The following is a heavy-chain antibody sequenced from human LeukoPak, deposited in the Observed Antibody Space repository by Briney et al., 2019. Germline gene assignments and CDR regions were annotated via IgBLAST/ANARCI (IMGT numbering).Heavy chain of an antibody. CDR2: IYYTGSS. V-gene: IGHV4-59*01. Sequence: PSETLSLTSTVPGGSISIYYWNWIRQPPGKGLEWVGYIYYTGSSSYNPSLKSRVTMSVDTSKNQFSMNLRSVTAADTDVYYCGRDTGGGDNFNYWGQGILVTVPS. CDR3: GRDTGGGDNFNY. CDR1: GGSISIYY. J-gene: IGHJ4*02. D-gene: IGHD5-24*01.